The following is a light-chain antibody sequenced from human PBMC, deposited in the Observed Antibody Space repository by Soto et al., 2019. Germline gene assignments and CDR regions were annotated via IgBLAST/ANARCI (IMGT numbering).Light chain of an antibody. Sequence: QSVLTQPPSASGTPGQRVTISCSGSSSNIGSNYVFWYQQLPGTAPKLLMYRDNHRPSGVPDRFSGSRSGTSASLAISGLRSEDEADYYCAAWDDSLSSFYVFGTGTKVTVL. V-gene: IGLV1-47*01. CDR1: SSNIGSNY. CDR2: RDN. J-gene: IGLJ1*01. CDR3: AAWDDSLSSFYV.